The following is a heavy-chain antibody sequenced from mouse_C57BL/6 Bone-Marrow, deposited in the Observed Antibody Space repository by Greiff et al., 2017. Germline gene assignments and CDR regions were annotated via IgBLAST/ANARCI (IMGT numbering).Heavy chain of an antibody. Sequence: QVQLQQSGAELAKPGASVKLSCKASGYTFTSYWMHWVKQRPGQGLEWIGYINPSSGYTKYNQKFKDKATLTAVKSSSTAYMQLSSLTYEDSAVYYCARSYYYGSSHDYYAMDYWGQGTSVTVSS. V-gene: IGHV1-7*01. CDR2: INPSSGYT. D-gene: IGHD1-1*01. CDR1: GYTFTSYW. J-gene: IGHJ4*01. CDR3: ARSYYYGSSHDYYAMDY.